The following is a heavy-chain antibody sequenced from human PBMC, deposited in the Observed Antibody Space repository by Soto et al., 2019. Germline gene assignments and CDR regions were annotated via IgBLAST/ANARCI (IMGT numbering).Heavy chain of an antibody. Sequence: QVHLVQSGAEVKKPGASVKVSCKGSGYAFTTYGITWVRQAPGQGLEWMGWISAHNGNTNYAQKLQGRVTVTRDTSTSTAYMELRGLRSDDTAVYYCARGRYGGYWGQGALVTVSS. CDR3: ARGRYGGY. CDR1: GYAFTTYG. J-gene: IGHJ4*02. V-gene: IGHV1-18*01. CDR2: ISAHNGNT. D-gene: IGHD3-10*01.